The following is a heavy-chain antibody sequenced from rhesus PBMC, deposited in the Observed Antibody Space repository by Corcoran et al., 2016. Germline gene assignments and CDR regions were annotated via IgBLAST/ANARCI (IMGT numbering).Heavy chain of an antibody. Sequence: QVQLQESGPGLVKPSETLSLTCAVSGGSFSGYYWGWIRQPPGKGLELIGYISGSRGSTDYNPSLKSRVTIATDTSKNQFSLKLSSVTAADTAVYYCARVRYWSDDAFDFWGQGLRVTVSS. CDR2: ISGSRGST. J-gene: IGHJ3*01. CDR1: GGSFSGYY. V-gene: IGHV4-165*01. CDR3: ARVRYWSDDAFDF. D-gene: IGHD3-22*01.